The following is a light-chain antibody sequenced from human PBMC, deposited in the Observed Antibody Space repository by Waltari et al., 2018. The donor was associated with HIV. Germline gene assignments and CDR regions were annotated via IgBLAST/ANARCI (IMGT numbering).Light chain of an antibody. V-gene: IGKV4-1*01. CDR3: QQYYSTPYT. CDR1: QSLLYSSNKKNY. CDR2: WAA. Sequence: DIVMTQSPESLTVSLGERATINCKSSQSLLYSSNKKNYLAWYQQKPGQPPKLLIYWAATRESGVPDRFSASVSGTDFTLTIGSLQAGDAAVYYCQQYYSTPYTFGRGTKLEIK. J-gene: IGKJ2*01.